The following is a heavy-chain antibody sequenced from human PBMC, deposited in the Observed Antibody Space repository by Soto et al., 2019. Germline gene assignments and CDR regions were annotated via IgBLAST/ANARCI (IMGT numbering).Heavy chain of an antibody. J-gene: IGHJ5*02. V-gene: IGHV1-2*02. CDR1: GYTFTGYY. D-gene: IGHD3-10*01. CDR3: ARLGSERGLINWFDP. Sequence: QVQLVQSGAEVKKPGASVKVSCKASGYTFTGYYMHWVRQAPGQGLEWMGWINPNSGGTNYAQKVQGRVTMTRDASISTAYMELSRLRSDDTAVSYCARLGSERGLINWFDPWGQGTLVTVSS. CDR2: INPNSGGT.